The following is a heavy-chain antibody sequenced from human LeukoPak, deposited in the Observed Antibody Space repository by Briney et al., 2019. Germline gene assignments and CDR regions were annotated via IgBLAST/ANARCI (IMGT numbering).Heavy chain of an antibody. D-gene: IGHD3-3*01. CDR3: AEWFFNRYFHR. Sequence: GGSLRLSCAASGFPLRNYFMRWVRQAPGKGLEWVSGISAGGGDTYYAESVKGRFTIARDKSKNMVDLQINSLRAEDTAVYYCAEWFFNRYFHRWGQGTLVTVSS. CDR1: GFPLRNYF. V-gene: IGHV3-23*01. J-gene: IGHJ1*01. CDR2: ISAGGGDT.